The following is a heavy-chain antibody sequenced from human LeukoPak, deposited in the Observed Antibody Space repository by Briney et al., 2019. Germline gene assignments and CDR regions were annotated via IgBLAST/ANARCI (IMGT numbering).Heavy chain of an antibody. CDR1: GFAFNTYA. V-gene: IGHV3-23*01. CDR2: ISGGGTTT. J-gene: IGHJ4*02. D-gene: IGHD2-21*02. Sequence: GGSLRLSCAAPGFAFNTYAMTWVRQAPGKGLEWVSAISGGGTTTYYADSVKGRFTISRDNSKKTLYLQLNSLRAEDTAAYYCAKVPCNSGVCNHFDYWGQGTLVTVSS. CDR3: AKVPCNSGVCNHFDY.